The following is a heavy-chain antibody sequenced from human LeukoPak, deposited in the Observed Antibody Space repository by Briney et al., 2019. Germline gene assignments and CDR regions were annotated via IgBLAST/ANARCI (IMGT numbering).Heavy chain of an antibody. V-gene: IGHV4-30-4*01. D-gene: IGHD5-18*01. CDR1: GGSISSGDYY. CDR3: ARDSGPYGYYSFDY. Sequence: PSQTLSLTCTVSGGSISSGDYYWSWIRQPPGKGPEWIGYIYYSGSTYYNPSLKSRVTISVDTSKNQFSLKLSSVTAADTAVYYCARDSGPYGYYSFDYWGQGTLVTVSS. J-gene: IGHJ4*02. CDR2: IYYSGST.